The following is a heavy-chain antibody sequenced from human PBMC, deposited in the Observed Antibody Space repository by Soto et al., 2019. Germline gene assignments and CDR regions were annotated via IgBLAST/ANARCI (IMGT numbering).Heavy chain of an antibody. CDR1: GFTFSNYW. V-gene: IGHV3-74*01. J-gene: IGHJ4*02. CDR2: IDSDGSRI. Sequence: EVQLVESGGGLVQPGESLRLSCAASGFTFSNYWMHWVRQAPGKGLVWVSRIDSDGSRITYADFVKGRFTISRDNAKNTVYLNMNSLTAEDTAVYYWGRTSLVVAVATREDFWGQGTLVTVSS. D-gene: IGHD2-15*01. CDR3: GRTSLVVAVATREDF.